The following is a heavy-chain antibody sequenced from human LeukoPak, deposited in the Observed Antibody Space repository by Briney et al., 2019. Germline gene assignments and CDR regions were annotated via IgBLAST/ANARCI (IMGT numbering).Heavy chain of an antibody. V-gene: IGHV1-69*05. CDR3: ARFRVTEAFDI. CDR1: GGTFSSYA. CDR2: IIPIFGTA. Sequence: ASVKFSCKASGGTFSSYAISWVRQAPGQGLEWMGRIIPIFGTANYAQKFQGRVTITTDESTSTAYMELSSLRSEDMAVYYCARFRVTEAFDIWGQGTMVTVSS. J-gene: IGHJ3*02. D-gene: IGHD2-21*02.